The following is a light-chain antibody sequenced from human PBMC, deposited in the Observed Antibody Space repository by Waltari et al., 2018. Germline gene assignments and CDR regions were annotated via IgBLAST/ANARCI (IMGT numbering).Light chain of an antibody. CDR1: TSHTVNNY. Sequence: QSVLPQPPSVSAAPGQRVTPPCPGGTSHTVNNYVSWDRQFPGPAPKLLLYENSERPSGIPGRFSGSKSGTSATLDITGLQAGDEADYDCGTWDSSLSGAVFGGGTHLTVL. CDR2: ENS. CDR3: GTWDSSLSGAV. V-gene: IGLV1-51*02. J-gene: IGLJ7*01.